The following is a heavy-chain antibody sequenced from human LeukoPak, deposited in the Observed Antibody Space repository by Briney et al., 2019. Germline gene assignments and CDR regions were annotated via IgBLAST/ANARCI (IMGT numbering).Heavy chain of an antibody. Sequence: PGGSLRLSCAASGFTFSNYGMDWVRQAPGKGLEWVSYISFSTTTVYYADSVKGRFTVSRDNGKNSVYLQMNTLIDEDTAMYYCARVGDSHSVNYLDYWGQGTLVTVSS. CDR3: ARVGDSHSVNYLDY. CDR2: ISFSTTTV. V-gene: IGHV3-48*02. CDR1: GFTFSNYG. J-gene: IGHJ4*02. D-gene: IGHD5-24*01.